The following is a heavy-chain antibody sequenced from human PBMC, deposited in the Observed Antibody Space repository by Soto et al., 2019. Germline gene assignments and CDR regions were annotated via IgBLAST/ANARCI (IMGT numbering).Heavy chain of an antibody. J-gene: IGHJ4*02. CDR1: GFTFSSYS. CDR2: ISSSSRYI. Sequence: EVQLVESGGGLVKPGGSLRLSCAASGFTFSSYSMNWVRQAPGKGLEWVSSISSSSRYIYYADSVKGRFTISSDNAKNSQYLQMNSLRAEDTAVYYCARDGGYDFWSGYPGYDYWGQGPLVTVSS. V-gene: IGHV3-21*01. D-gene: IGHD3-3*01. CDR3: ARDGGYDFWSGYPGYDY.